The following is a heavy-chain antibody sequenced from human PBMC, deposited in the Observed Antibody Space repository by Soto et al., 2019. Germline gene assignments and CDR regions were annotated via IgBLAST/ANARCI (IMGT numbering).Heavy chain of an antibody. Sequence: PGGSLRLSCAASGFTFSSYGMHWVRQAPGKGLEWVAVISYDGSNKYYADSVKGRFTISRDNSKNTLYLQMNSLRAEDTAVYYCAKDTWDSSGYYYRRDYYYYYGMDVWGQGTTVTVSS. J-gene: IGHJ6*02. CDR1: GFTFSSYG. CDR3: AKDTWDSSGYYYRRDYYYYYGMDV. CDR2: ISYDGSNK. D-gene: IGHD3-22*01. V-gene: IGHV3-30*18.